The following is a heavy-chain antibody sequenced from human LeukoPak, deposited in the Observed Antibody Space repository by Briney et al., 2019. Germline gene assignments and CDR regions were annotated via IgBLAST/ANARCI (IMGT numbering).Heavy chain of an antibody. V-gene: IGHV3-23*01. CDR1: GFTFSSYA. J-gene: IGHJ4*02. CDR3: ASRSSGYYQLADY. CDR2: ISGSGGST. D-gene: IGHD3-22*01. Sequence: PGGSLRLSCAASGFTFSSYAMSWVRQAPGKGLEWVSAISGSGGSTYYADSVKGRFTISRDNSKNTLYLQMNSLRAEDTAVYYCASRSSGYYQLADYWGQGTLVTVSS.